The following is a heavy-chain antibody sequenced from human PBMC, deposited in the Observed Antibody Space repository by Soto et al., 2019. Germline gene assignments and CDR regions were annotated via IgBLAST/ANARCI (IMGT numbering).Heavy chain of an antibody. CDR1: GFTVSSNY. V-gene: IGHV3-53*01. CDR3: ARVVAVALDV. J-gene: IGHJ6*02. CDR2: IYSGGST. D-gene: IGHD6-19*01. Sequence: PGGSLRLSCAASGFTVSSNYMSWVRQAPGKGLEWVSVIYSGGSTYYADSVKGRLTISRDNSKNTLYLQMNSLRAEDTAVYYCARVVAVALDVWGQGTTVTVSS.